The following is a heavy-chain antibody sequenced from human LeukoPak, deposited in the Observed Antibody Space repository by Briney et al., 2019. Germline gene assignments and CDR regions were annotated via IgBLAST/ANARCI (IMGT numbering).Heavy chain of an antibody. V-gene: IGHV3-11*01. CDR1: GFTFSDYY. J-gene: IGHJ4*02. D-gene: IGHD6-6*01. CDR3: AKDFLSSSRFGHDY. CDR2: ISSSGSTI. Sequence: PGGSLRLSCAASGFTFSDYYMSWIRQAPGKGLEWVSYISSSGSTIYYADSVKGRFTISRDNAKNSLYLQMNSLRAEDTAVYYCAKDFLSSSRFGHDYWGQGTLVTVSS.